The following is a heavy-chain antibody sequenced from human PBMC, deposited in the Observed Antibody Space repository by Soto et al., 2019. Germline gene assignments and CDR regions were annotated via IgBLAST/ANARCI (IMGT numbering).Heavy chain of an antibody. J-gene: IGHJ4*02. D-gene: IGHD5-18*01. Sequence: QVQLVESGGGVVQPGRSLRLSCAASGFTFSSYGMHWVRQAPDKGLEWVAVISYDGSNKYYADSVKGRFTISRDNSKNTLYLQMNSLRAEDTAVYYCAKDQSGYSYGPFDYWGQGTLVTVSS. CDR3: AKDQSGYSYGPFDY. V-gene: IGHV3-30*18. CDR2: ISYDGSNK. CDR1: GFTFSSYG.